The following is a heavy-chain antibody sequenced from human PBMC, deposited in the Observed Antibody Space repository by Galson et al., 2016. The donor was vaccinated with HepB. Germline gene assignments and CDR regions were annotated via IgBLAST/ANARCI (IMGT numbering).Heavy chain of an antibody. CDR2: VYTVNGNT. V-gene: IGHV1-3*04. J-gene: IGHJ4*02. D-gene: IGHD6-19*01. Sequence: SVKVSCKASGYTFTTKAIHWVRQAPGQRPQWIGYVYTVNGNTKYSQTFQGRVTITRDTSATTVYMELNSLRSEDTAVYYCTRGGAGLDYWGQGTLVTVSS. CDR1: GYTFTTKA. CDR3: TRGGAGLDY.